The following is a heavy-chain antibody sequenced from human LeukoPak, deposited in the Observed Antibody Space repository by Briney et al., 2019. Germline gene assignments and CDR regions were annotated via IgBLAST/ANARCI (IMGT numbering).Heavy chain of an antibody. V-gene: IGHV3-48*04. CDR2: ISSSSSTI. D-gene: IGHD2-2*01. CDR1: GFTFSSYS. J-gene: IGHJ3*02. CDR3: ARDHIVVVPAAADAFDI. Sequence: GGALRLSCAASGFTFSSYSMNSVRQAPGKGLEWVSYISSSSSTIYYADSVKGRFTISRDNAKNSLYLQMNSLRAEDTAVYYCARDHIVVVPAAADAFDIWGQGTMVTVSS.